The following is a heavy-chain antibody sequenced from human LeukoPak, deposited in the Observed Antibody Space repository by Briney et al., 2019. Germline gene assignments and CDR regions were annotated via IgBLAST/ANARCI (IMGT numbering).Heavy chain of an antibody. CDR1: GFTFSSYG. V-gene: IGHV3-33*06. D-gene: IGHD3-3*01. CDR2: IWYDGSNK. CDR3: AKEKYYDFWSGFPLDV. Sequence: GRSLRLSCAASGFTFSSYGMRWVRQAPGKGLEWVAVIWYDGSNKYYADSVKGRFTISRDNSKNTLYLQMNSLRAEDTAVYYCAKEKYYDFWSGFPLDVWGKGTMVTVSS. J-gene: IGHJ6*04.